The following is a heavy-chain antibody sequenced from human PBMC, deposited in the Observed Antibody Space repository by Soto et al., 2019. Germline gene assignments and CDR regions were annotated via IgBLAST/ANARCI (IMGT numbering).Heavy chain of an antibody. CDR3: ANRKDILTGYLEYYFDY. CDR2: ISGSGGST. CDR1: GFTFSSYA. V-gene: IGHV3-23*01. J-gene: IGHJ4*02. D-gene: IGHD3-9*01. Sequence: GESLKISCAASGFTFSSYAMSWVRQAPGKGLEWVSAISGSGGSTYYADSVKGRFTISRDNSKNTLYLQMNSLRAEDTAVYYCANRKDILTGYLEYYFDYWGQGTLVTVSS.